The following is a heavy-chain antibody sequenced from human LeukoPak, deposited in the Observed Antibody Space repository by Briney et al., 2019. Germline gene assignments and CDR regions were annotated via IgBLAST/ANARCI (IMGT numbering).Heavy chain of an antibody. CDR1: GFTFSSYG. CDR2: ISYDGSNK. D-gene: IGHD3-22*01. Sequence: GGSLRLSCAASGFTFSSYGMHWVRQAPGKGLEWVAVISYDGSNKYYADSVKGRFTISRDNSKNTLYLQMNSLRAEDTAVYYCARASAMIKAFDIWGQGTMVTVSS. V-gene: IGHV3-30*03. CDR3: ARASAMIKAFDI. J-gene: IGHJ3*02.